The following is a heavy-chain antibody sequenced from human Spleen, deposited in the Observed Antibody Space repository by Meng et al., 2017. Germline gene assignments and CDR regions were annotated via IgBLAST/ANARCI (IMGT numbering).Heavy chain of an antibody. V-gene: IGHV4-39*07. CDR2: IYYGGST. J-gene: IGHJ4*02. D-gene: IGHD3-22*01. Sequence: LLLHESXQGLXAPSDPLSLXLTVSGGSISSXSYYWGWVRQPPGKGLEWIGDIYYGGSTYYNPSLKSRDTISVDTSKNQFSLKLTSVTAADTAVYYCARGMSYSDAAVAYWGQGTLVTVSS. CDR1: GGSISSXSYY. CDR3: ARGMSYSDAAVAY.